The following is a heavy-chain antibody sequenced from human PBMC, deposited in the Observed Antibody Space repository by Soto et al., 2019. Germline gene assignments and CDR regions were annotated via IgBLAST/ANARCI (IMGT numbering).Heavy chain of an antibody. Sequence: EVQLVQSGAEVKKPGESLRISCKGSGYSFTSSWITWVRQMPEKGLEWMGKIDPGDSYTSYSPSFQGHVTVSADRSISTAYLQWSSLKASDTAMYYCASSSRSRKAGDYYFDYWGQGTLVTVSS. CDR2: IDPGDSYT. D-gene: IGHD3-10*01. J-gene: IGHJ4*02. CDR3: ASSSRSRKAGDYYFDY. V-gene: IGHV5-10-1*01. CDR1: GYSFTSSW.